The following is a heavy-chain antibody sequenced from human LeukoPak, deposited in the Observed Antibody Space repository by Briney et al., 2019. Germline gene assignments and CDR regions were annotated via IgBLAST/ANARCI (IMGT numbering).Heavy chain of an antibody. V-gene: IGHV3-21*01. Sequence: GGSLRLSCAASGFTFSSYSMNWVRQAPGKGLEWVSSISSSSSYIYYADSVKGRFTISRDNAKISLYLQMNSLRAEDTAVYYCASGLYCSSTSCRVQHWGQGTLVTVSS. CDR2: ISSSSSYI. J-gene: IGHJ1*01. CDR3: ASGLYCSSTSCRVQH. CDR1: GFTFSSYS. D-gene: IGHD2-2*01.